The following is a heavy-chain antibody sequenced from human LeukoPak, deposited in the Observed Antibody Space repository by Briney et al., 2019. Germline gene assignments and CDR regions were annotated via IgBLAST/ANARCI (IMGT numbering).Heavy chain of an antibody. CDR3: AKSYSGSYDHYFDY. V-gene: IGHV3-74*01. J-gene: IGHJ4*02. Sequence: GGSLRLSCAASGFTFSSYWMHWVRQAPGKGLVWVSRINSDGSSTSYADSVKGRFTISRDNAKNSLYLQMNSLRAEDTALYYCAKSYSGSYDHYFDYWGQGTLVTVSS. CDR2: INSDGSST. D-gene: IGHD1-26*01. CDR1: GFTFSSYW.